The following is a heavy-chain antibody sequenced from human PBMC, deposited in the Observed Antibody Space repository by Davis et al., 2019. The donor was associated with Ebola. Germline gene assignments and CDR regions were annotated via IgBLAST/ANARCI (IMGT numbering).Heavy chain of an antibody. D-gene: IGHD3-22*01. J-gene: IGHJ3*02. V-gene: IGHV1-46*01. Sequence: ASVKVSCKASGYTFTSYYMHWVRQAPGQGLEWMGIINPSGGSTSYAQKFQGRVTMTRDTSTSTVYMELSSLRSEDTAVYYCARARSGGSRGYYGRAFDMWGQGTMVTVSS. CDR1: GYTFTSYY. CDR2: INPSGGST. CDR3: ARARSGGSRGYYGRAFDM.